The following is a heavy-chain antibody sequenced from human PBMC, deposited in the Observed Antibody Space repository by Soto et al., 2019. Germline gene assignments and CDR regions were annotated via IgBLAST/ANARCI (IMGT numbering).Heavy chain of an antibody. CDR1: GFTFSSYW. V-gene: IGHV3-7*01. Sequence: GGSLRLSCAASGFTFSSYWMSWVRQAPGKGLEWVANIKQDGSEKYYVDSVNGRFTISRDNAKNSLYLQMNSLGAEDTDVYYCAREGSNYGDYVYYFDYWGQGTLVTVSS. J-gene: IGHJ4*02. D-gene: IGHD4-17*01. CDR3: AREGSNYGDYVYYFDY. CDR2: IKQDGSEK.